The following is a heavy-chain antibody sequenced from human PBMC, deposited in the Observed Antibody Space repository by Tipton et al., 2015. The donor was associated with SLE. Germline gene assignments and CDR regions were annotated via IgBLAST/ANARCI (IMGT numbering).Heavy chain of an antibody. J-gene: IGHJ6*02. CDR1: GFSVSSDY. Sequence: SLRLSCAVSGFSVSSDYVNWVRQAPGGGLEWVSVLFSTGTTNHAGSVKGRFTISRDNSKNTVYLQMNSLRTEDTAVYYCVRGLVNVWGQGTTVTVSS. CDR3: VRGLVNV. CDR2: LFSTGTT. V-gene: IGHV3-66*02. D-gene: IGHD2-21*01.